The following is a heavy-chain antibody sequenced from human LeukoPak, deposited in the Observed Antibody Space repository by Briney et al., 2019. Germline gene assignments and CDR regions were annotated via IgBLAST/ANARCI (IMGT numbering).Heavy chain of an antibody. CDR3: ARHYYDILTGPKQGFDP. CDR1: GGSISSSNW. V-gene: IGHV4-4*02. J-gene: IGHJ5*02. D-gene: IGHD3-9*01. Sequence: SETLSLTCAVSGGSISSSNWWSWVRQPPGKGLEWIGEIYHSGSTNYNPSLKSRVTISVDKSKNQFSLKLSSVTAADTAVYYCARHYYDILTGPKQGFDPWGQGTLVTVTS. CDR2: IYHSGST.